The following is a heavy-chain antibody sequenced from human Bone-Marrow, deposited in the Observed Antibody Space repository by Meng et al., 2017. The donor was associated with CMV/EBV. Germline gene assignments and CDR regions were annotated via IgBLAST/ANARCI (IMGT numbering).Heavy chain of an antibody. CDR1: GFTFSSYG. CDR3: TKDILDCSSASCYGTRDYYYGMDV. Sequence: GESLKISCAASGFTFSSYGMHWVRQAPGKGLEWVAVIWYAGSNKYYAEFVKGRFTISRDNSKNTLYLQMNSLNAEDTALYYCTKDILDCSSASCYGTRDYYYGMDVWGQGTTVTVSS. D-gene: IGHD2-2*01. V-gene: IGHV3-30*02. CDR2: IWYAGSNK. J-gene: IGHJ6*02.